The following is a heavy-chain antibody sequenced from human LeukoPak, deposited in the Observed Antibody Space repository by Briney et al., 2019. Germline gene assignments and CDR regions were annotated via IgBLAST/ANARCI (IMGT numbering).Heavy chain of an antibody. CDR1: GFTFSSYN. Sequence: GGSLRLSCAASGFTFSSYNMNWVRQAPGKGLEWVSSISSSSSYIYYADSVKGRFTISRDNAKNSLYLQMNSLRAEDTAVYYCARHHLLLRYYYYYMDVWGKGTTVTVSS. V-gene: IGHV3-21*01. CDR3: ARHHLLLRYYYYYMDV. D-gene: IGHD2-15*01. J-gene: IGHJ6*03. CDR2: ISSSSSYI.